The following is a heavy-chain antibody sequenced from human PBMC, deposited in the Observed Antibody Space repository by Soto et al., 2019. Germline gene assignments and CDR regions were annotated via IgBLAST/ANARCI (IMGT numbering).Heavy chain of an antibody. V-gene: IGHV3-7*01. CDR1: GFTFSSYW. CDR3: ARTGYSYGYYYYGMDV. CDR2: IKQDGSEK. J-gene: IGHJ6*02. D-gene: IGHD5-18*01. Sequence: LRLSCAASGFTFSSYWMSWVRQAPGKGLEWVANIKQDGSEKYHVDSVKGRFTISRDNAKNSLYLQMNSLRAEDTAVYYCARTGYSYGYYYYGMDVWGQGTTVTVSS.